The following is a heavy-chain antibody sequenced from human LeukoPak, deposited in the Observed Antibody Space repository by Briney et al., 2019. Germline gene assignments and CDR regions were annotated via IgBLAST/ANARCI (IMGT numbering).Heavy chain of an antibody. D-gene: IGHD5-12*01. Sequence: ASVTVSCMASGYTFTSYDINWVRQATGQGLAWMGWMNPNSGNTGYAQKFQGRVTMTRNTSISTAYMELSSLRSEDTAVYYCARFRARKWLRSPVSYYYGMDVWGQGTTVTVSS. CDR1: GYTFTSYD. CDR2: MNPNSGNT. CDR3: ARFRARKWLRSPVSYYYGMDV. J-gene: IGHJ6*02. V-gene: IGHV1-8*01.